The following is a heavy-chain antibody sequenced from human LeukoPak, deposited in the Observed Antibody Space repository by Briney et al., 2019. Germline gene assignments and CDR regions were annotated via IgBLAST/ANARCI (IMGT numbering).Heavy chain of an antibody. Sequence: SSETLSLTCAVSGGSVSSSTYYWGWIRQPPGKGLEWIGNIYYTGSSYYNPSLKSRVTMSVDTSKNQFSLKMNSVTAADTAVDYCARLSKGRYFDYIFDFWGQGTLLTVSS. CDR1: GGSVSSSTYY. J-gene: IGHJ4*02. D-gene: IGHD3-9*01. V-gene: IGHV4-39*01. CDR3: ARLSKGRYFDYIFDF. CDR2: IYYTGSS.